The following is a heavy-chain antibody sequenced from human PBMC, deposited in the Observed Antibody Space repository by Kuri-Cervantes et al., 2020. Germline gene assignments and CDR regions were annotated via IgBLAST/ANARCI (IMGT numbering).Heavy chain of an antibody. CDR3: ARDDMVTPQAAAFDI. D-gene: IGHD5-18*01. CDR1: GFTFSSYA. Sequence: TCAASGFTFSSYAISWVRQAPGQGLEWMGGIIPIFGTANYAQKFQGRVTITADESTSTAYMELSSLRSEDTAVYYCARDDMVTPQAAAFDIWGQGTMVTVSS. CDR2: IIPIFGTA. V-gene: IGHV1-69*01. J-gene: IGHJ3*02.